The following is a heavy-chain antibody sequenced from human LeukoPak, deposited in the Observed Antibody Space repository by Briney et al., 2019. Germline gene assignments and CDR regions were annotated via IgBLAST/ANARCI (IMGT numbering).Heavy chain of an antibody. CDR3: ARDVVVTSSPDAFDI. V-gene: IGHV4-31*11. CDR2: ISNSGTT. J-gene: IGHJ3*02. Sequence: PSQTLSLTCAVSGDSVNSGGYYWTWIRHYPGKGLEWVGHISNSGTTSYNPSLRSRVSISVDTSYNHFSLTLTSVTAADTAVYYCARDVVVTSSPDAFDIWGQGTMVVVS. D-gene: IGHD2-21*02. CDR1: GDSVNSGGYY.